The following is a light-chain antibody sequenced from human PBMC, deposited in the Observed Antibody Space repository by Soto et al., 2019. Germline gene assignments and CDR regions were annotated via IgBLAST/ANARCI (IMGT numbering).Light chain of an antibody. Sequence: QSALTQPASVSGSPGQSITISCTGTSSDVGGYNYVSWYQQHPGKAPKLMIYDVSKRPSGVSNRFSGSKSGNTASLTISGLQAEDEGDYYCSSYTSSSTLDVFGTGTKLTVL. CDR3: SSYTSSSTLDV. V-gene: IGLV2-14*03. CDR2: DVS. CDR1: SSDVGGYNY. J-gene: IGLJ1*01.